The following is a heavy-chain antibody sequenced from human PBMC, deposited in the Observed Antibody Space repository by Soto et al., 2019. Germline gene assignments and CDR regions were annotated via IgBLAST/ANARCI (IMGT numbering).Heavy chain of an antibody. Sequence: SETLSLTCTVSGDSMNSYYWTWIRRPPGKGLEWIGYIYDSGSSNYNPSVQSRVTISIDTSKNQFSLKLSSVTAADTAIYYCARVRTYYDVWSSSYDFSYGLDVWGQGTTVTVSS. V-gene: IGHV4-59*01. J-gene: IGHJ6*02. CDR1: GDSMNSYY. CDR3: ARVRTYYDVWSSSYDFSYGLDV. CDR2: IYDSGSS. D-gene: IGHD3-3*01.